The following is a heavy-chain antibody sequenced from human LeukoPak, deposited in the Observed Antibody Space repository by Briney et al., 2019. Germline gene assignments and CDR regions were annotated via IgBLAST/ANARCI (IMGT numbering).Heavy chain of an antibody. CDR3: ARDRSYGDYVWDFDY. CDR2: ISYYGSNK. Sequence: GGSLRLSCAASGFTFSSYAMHWVRQAPGKGLEWVAVISYYGSNKYYADSVKGRFTISRDNSKNTLYLQMNSLRAEDTAVYYCARDRSYGDYVWDFDYWGQGTLVTVSS. D-gene: IGHD4-17*01. J-gene: IGHJ4*02. V-gene: IGHV3-30*04. CDR1: GFTFSSYA.